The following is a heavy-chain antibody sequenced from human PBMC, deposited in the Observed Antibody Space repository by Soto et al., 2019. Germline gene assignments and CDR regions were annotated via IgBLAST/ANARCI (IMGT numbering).Heavy chain of an antibody. V-gene: IGHV3-74*01. Sequence: PVASLRLSCAASEFTFRSYWMHWVRQSPGKGLVWVSRISGDGSSTSYADSVKGRFTISRDNAKNTMNLQMDSLRAEDTAVYYCARSLPGTYGAFDLWGQGTMVTVSS. CDR1: EFTFRSYW. D-gene: IGHD1-7*01. CDR2: ISGDGSST. J-gene: IGHJ3*01. CDR3: ARSLPGTYGAFDL.